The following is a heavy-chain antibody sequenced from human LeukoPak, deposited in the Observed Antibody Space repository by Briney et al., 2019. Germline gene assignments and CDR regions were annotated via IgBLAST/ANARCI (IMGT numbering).Heavy chain of an antibody. CDR3: ARDRHSSSWDDYYYYMDV. V-gene: IGHV3-23*01. J-gene: IGHJ6*03. D-gene: IGHD6-13*01. CDR2: ISGSGGST. Sequence: GGSLRLSCAASGFTFSSYGMSWVRQAPGKGLEWVSAISGSGGSTYYADSVKGRFTISRDNSKNTLYLQMNSLRAEDTAVYYCARDRHSSSWDDYYYYMDVWGKGTTVTVSS. CDR1: GFTFSSYG.